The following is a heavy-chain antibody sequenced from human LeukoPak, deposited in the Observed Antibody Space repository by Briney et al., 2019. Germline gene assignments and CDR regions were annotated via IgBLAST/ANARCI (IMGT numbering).Heavy chain of an antibody. CDR1: GFPFNAYW. CDR3: ATDRGWRTSGYYLYYFEY. J-gene: IGHJ4*02. D-gene: IGHD3-3*01. CDR2: IRQDGDTK. Sequence: PGGSLRLSCAASGFPFNAYWMTWVRQAPGKGLEWVANIRQDGDTKYYVDSVRGRFTISRDNTMNSLYLQMSSLRAEDTAVYYCATDRGWRTSGYYLYYFEYWGQGTLVTFSS. V-gene: IGHV3-7*01.